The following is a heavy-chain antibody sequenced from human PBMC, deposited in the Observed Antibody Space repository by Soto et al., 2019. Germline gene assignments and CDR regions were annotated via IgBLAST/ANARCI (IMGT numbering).Heavy chain of an antibody. J-gene: IGHJ4*02. V-gene: IGHV4-30-4*01. CDR3: ARVRDYYDSSGYPYYFDY. CDR2: IYYSGST. D-gene: IGHD3-22*01. CDR1: GGSISSGDYY. Sequence: QVQLQESGPGLVKPSQTLSLTCTVSGGSISSGDYYWSWIRQPPGKGLEWIGYIYYSGSTYYNPSLKSRVTISVDTSKNQFSLKLSSVTAADTAVYYCARVRDYYDSSGYPYYFDYWGQGTLVTVSS.